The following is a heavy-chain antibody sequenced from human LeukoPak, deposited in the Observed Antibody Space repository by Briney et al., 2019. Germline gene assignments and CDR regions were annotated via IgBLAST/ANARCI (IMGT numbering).Heavy chain of an antibody. Sequence: GGSLRLSCAASGFTFSSYSMNWVRQAPGKGLEWVSYISSSSSTIYYADSVKGRFTISRDNAKNSLYLQMNSLRAEDTAVYYCAGGDLGYDYWGQGTLVTVSS. CDR2: ISSSSSTI. CDR3: AGGDLGYDY. D-gene: IGHD3-16*01. J-gene: IGHJ4*02. CDR1: GFTFSSYS. V-gene: IGHV3-48*01.